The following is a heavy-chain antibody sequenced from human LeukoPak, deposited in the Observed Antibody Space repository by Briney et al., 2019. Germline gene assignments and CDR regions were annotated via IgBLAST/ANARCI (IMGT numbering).Heavy chain of an antibody. CDR1: GVSMSGYY. Sequence: SETLSLTCTVSGVSMSGYYWSWIRQPPGKGPELIGYIHSTGNTGYNPSLKSRVTISVDTSKNQFSLGLRSVTTADTAVYYCARLTRRSGNYFDYWGQGTLVTVSS. CDR3: ARLTRRSGNYFDY. J-gene: IGHJ4*02. D-gene: IGHD1-1*01. V-gene: IGHV4-59*01. CDR2: IHSTGNT.